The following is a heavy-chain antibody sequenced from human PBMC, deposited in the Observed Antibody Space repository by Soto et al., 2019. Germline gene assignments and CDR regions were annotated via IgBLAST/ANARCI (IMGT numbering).Heavy chain of an antibody. CDR3: ARGLDGVYAIYFDY. J-gene: IGHJ4*02. CDR1: DGSISSGGYY. Sequence: PSETLSLTCTVSDGSISSGGYYWSWIRQHPGKGLEWIGYIYYSGSTYYNPSLRSRVTISVDTSKNQFSLKLSSVTAADTAVYYCARGLDGVYAIYFDYWGQGTLVTVSS. D-gene: IGHD2-8*01. CDR2: IYYSGST. V-gene: IGHV4-31*03.